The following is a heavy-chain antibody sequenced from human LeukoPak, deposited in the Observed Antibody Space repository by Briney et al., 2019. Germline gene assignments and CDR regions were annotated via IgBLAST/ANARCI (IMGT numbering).Heavy chain of an antibody. J-gene: IGHJ3*02. CDR1: GFTFNSYP. CDR2: ISRNGGST. D-gene: IGHD4/OR15-4a*01. V-gene: IGHV3-64D*06. Sequence: GGSLRLSCSASGFTFNSYPVHWVRQAPGKGLEYVSGISRNGGSTYYADSVKGGFTISRDNSKNTLYLQMSSLRAEDTAVYYCVKESGFMVAPNSAFDIWGQGTMVTVSS. CDR3: VKESGFMVAPNSAFDI.